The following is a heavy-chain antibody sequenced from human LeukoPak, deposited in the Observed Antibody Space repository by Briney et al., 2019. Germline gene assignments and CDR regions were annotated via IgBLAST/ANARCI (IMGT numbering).Heavy chain of an antibody. V-gene: IGHV3-74*01. J-gene: IGHJ3*02. CDR2: INSDGSSI. Sequence: GGSLRLSCAASGFTFSSYSMNWVRQAPGKGLVWVSRINSDGSSISHADSVKGRFTISRDNAKNTVYLQMNSLRAEDTAVYYCARDLAAYFDAFDIWGQGTMVTVSS. D-gene: IGHD2-21*01. CDR1: GFTFSSYS. CDR3: ARDLAAYFDAFDI.